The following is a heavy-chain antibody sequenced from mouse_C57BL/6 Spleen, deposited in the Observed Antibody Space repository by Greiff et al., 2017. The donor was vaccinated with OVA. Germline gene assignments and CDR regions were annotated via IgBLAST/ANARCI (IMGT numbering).Heavy chain of an antibody. CDR2: INPYNGGT. D-gene: IGHD1-1*01. Sequence: VQLQQSGPVLVKPGASVKMSCKASGYTFTDYYMNWVKQSHGKSLEWIGVINPYNGGTSYNQKFKGKATLTVDKSSSTAYMEPTSLTSEDSAVYYGARDYGSSLYAMDYWGQGTSVTVSS. V-gene: IGHV1-19*01. J-gene: IGHJ4*01. CDR1: GYTFTDYY. CDR3: ARDYGSSLYAMDY.